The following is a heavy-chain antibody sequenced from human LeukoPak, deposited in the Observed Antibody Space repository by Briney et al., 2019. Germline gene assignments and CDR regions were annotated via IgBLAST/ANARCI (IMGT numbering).Heavy chain of an antibody. V-gene: IGHV3-21*01. CDR1: GFTLSSYS. D-gene: IGHD2-2*01. CDR3: ARDRYCSSTSCYVFNFDY. Sequence: GGSLRLSCAASGFTLSSYSMNWVRQAPGKGLEWVSSISSSSSYIYYADSVKGRFTISRDNAKNSLYLQMNSLRAEDTAVYYCARDRYCSSTSCYVFNFDYWGQGTLVTVSS. J-gene: IGHJ4*02. CDR2: ISSSSSYI.